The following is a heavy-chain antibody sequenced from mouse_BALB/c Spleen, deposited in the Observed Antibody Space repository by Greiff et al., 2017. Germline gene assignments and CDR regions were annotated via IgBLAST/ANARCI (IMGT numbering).Heavy chain of an antibody. CDR3: ARLRLGYFDV. D-gene: IGHD2-4*01. V-gene: IGHV5-9-4*01. J-gene: IGHJ1*01. CDR2: ISSGGSYT. Sequence: EVQLQESGGGLVKPGGSLKLSCAASGFTFSSYAMSWVRQSPEKRLEWVAEISSGGSYTYYPDTVTGRFTISRDNAKNTLYLEMSSLRSEDTAMYYCARLRLGYFDVWGAGTTVTVSS. CDR1: GFTFSSYA.